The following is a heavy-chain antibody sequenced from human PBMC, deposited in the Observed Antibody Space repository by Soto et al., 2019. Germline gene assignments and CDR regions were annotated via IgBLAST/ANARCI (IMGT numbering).Heavy chain of an antibody. CDR1: GCTFTGYY. Sequence: ASVKVSCKASGCTFTGYYMHWVRQAPGQGLEWMGWINPNSGGTDYAQKFQGWVTMTRDTSISTAYMELSRLRSDDTAVYYCARFPHDNSSGWPFDYWGQGTLVTVSS. V-gene: IGHV1-2*04. D-gene: IGHD6-19*01. J-gene: IGHJ4*02. CDR2: INPNSGGT. CDR3: ARFPHDNSSGWPFDY.